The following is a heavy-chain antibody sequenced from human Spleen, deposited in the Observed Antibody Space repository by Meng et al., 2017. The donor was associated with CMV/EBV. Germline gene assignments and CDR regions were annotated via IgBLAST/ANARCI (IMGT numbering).Heavy chain of an antibody. CDR2: INPGGGST. CDR1: GFTLTSYY. V-gene: IGHV1-46*01. D-gene: IGHD3-3*01. CDR3: ARGEEARFGVVSGYYLYGLDV. Sequence: ASVKVSCKASGFTLTSYYIHWVRQAPGQGLEWMGIINPGGGSTSFAQKFQGRVTLTSDTSTSTVNMAVRGLRSEDTALYYCARGEEARFGVVSGYYLYGLDVWGQGTTVTVSS. J-gene: IGHJ6*02.